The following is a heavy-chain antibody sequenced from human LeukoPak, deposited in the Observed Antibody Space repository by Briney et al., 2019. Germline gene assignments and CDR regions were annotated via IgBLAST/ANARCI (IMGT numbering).Heavy chain of an antibody. V-gene: IGHV1-69*04. CDR1: GGTFSSYA. Sequence: GASVKVSCKASGGTFSSYAISWVRQAPGQGLEWMGRIIPILGIANYAQKLQGRVTITADKSTSTAYMELSSLRSEDTAVYYCARLTTTVYYYYYGMDVWGQGTTVTVSS. D-gene: IGHD4-17*01. CDR2: IIPILGIA. J-gene: IGHJ6*02. CDR3: ARLTTTVYYYYYGMDV.